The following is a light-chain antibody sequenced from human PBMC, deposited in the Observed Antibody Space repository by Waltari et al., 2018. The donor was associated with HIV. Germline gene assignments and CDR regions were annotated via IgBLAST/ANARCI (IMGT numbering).Light chain of an antibody. CDR2: DTS. J-gene: IGLJ2*01. V-gene: IGLV7-46*01. CDR3: LLSYSGTRV. Sequence: QAVVTQEPSLTVSPGGTVTLTCGSTTGAVTSGHYTYWFQQKPGQAPRTLIFDTSNKNSSTPARFSGSLLGGKAALTLSGAQPEDEADYYCLLSYSGTRVFGGGTKLTVL. CDR1: TGAVTSGHY.